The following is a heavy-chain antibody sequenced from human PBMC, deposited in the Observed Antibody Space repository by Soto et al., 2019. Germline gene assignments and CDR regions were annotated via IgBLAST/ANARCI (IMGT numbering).Heavy chain of an antibody. CDR3: ARDAGWLVRGGFDY. CDR1: GFTFDSYG. V-gene: IGHV3-33*01. J-gene: IGHJ4*02. CDR2: IWYDGTKK. Sequence: QVQLVESGGGVVQPGRSLRLSCAASGFTFDSYGMHWVRQAPGKGLEWVALIWYDGTKKYYADSVKGRFTISRDNSKNTLYLQRNSLRGEDTAVYYCARDAGWLVRGGFDYWGQGTLVTVSS. D-gene: IGHD6-19*01.